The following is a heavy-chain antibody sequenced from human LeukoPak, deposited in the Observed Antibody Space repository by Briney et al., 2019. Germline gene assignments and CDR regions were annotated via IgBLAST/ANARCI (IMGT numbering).Heavy chain of an antibody. V-gene: IGHV3-23*01. CDR2: ITGTGGRT. J-gene: IGHJ4*02. CDR1: GFTFINSA. CDR3: AKDRWKTVLRGPDY. Sequence: GGSLRLSCAASGFTFINSAMSWVRQAPGKGLEWVLGITGTGGRTYYADSVKGRFTISRDNSRNTLYLQMNSLRAEDTAIYYCAKDRWKTVLRGPDYWGQGTLVTVSS. D-gene: IGHD2-8*01.